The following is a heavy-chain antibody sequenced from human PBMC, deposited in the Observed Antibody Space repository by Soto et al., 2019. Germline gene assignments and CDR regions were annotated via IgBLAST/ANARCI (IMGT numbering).Heavy chain of an antibody. Sequence: PGESLKISCKGSGYSFTSYWIGCVRQMPGKGLEWMGIIYPGDSDTRYSPSFQGQVTISADKSISTAYLQWSSLKASDTAMYYCARVGPYDSSGYEAFDIWGQGTMVTVSS. J-gene: IGHJ3*02. V-gene: IGHV5-51*01. CDR2: IYPGDSDT. CDR1: GYSFTSYW. D-gene: IGHD3-22*01. CDR3: ARVGPYDSSGYEAFDI.